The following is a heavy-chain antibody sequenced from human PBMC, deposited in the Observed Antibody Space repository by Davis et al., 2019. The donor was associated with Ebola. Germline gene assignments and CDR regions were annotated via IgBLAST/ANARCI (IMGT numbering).Heavy chain of an antibody. CDR1: GFSISTYT. Sequence: PGGSLRLSCAASGFSISTYTMCWVRQAPGQGLEWVSGIYQTGKTFYYADPVRGRFTVSRDDSENTLDLQINRLRLEDTAIYYCARWKIGHEYIDYWGQGLLVTVSS. V-gene: IGHV3-23*05. J-gene: IGHJ4*02. CDR2: IYQTGKTF. CDR3: ARWKIGHEYIDY. D-gene: IGHD1-1*01.